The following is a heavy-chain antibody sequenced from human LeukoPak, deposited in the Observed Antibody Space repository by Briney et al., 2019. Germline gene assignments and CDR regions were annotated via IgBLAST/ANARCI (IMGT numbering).Heavy chain of an antibody. Sequence: SETLSLTCAVYGGSFSGYYWSWIRQPPGKGLEWIGEINHSGSTNYNPSLKSRVTISVDTSKNQFSLKLSSVTAADTAVYYCAPRRVYDSSAIDAFDIWGQGTMVTASS. V-gene: IGHV4-34*01. J-gene: IGHJ3*02. CDR1: GGSFSGYY. D-gene: IGHD3-22*01. CDR3: APRRVYDSSAIDAFDI. CDR2: INHSGST.